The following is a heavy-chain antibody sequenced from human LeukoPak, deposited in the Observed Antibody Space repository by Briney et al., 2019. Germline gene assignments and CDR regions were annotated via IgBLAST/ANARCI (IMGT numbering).Heavy chain of an antibody. Sequence: GRSLRLSCAASGFTLSSYAMHWVRQAPGKGLEWVAIISYDGRHKYHADSVKDRFTISRNNSKNTLYLQMNSLRAEDTAVYYCARDRGFGELSQYYFDYWGQGTLVTVSS. J-gene: IGHJ4*02. V-gene: IGHV3-30*04. CDR1: GFTLSSYA. CDR3: ARDRGFGELSQYYFDY. D-gene: IGHD3-16*02. CDR2: ISYDGRHK.